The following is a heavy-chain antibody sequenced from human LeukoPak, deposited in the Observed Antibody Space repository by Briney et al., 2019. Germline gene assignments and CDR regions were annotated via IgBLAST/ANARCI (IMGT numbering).Heavy chain of an antibody. CDR2: INYNGGST. Sequence: PSVSLTLSCVASRFTFRSYGMSWVRQAPGKGLEWVSDINYNGGSTYYADSVKGRFAISRDNSKNTLYLQMNSLRAEDTAVYYCAKRETGESSSWDNPLFDYWGQGTLVTVSS. CDR3: AKRETGESSSWDNPLFDY. CDR1: RFTFRSYG. J-gene: IGHJ4*02. V-gene: IGHV3-23*01. D-gene: IGHD6-13*01.